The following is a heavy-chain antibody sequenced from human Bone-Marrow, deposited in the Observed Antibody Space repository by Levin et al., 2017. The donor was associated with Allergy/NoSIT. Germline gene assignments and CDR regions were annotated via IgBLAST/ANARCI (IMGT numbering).Heavy chain of an antibody. V-gene: IGHV4-39*07. D-gene: IGHD3-10*01. CDR3: ARINSWFFGMDV. J-gene: IGHJ6*02. CDR1: GDSITSTTYH. CDR2: IYYTGDA. Sequence: SQTLSLTCTVSGDSITSTTYHWGCMRQSPGKGLEWIGSIYYTGDAFYNPSLTSRVTITLDTSKKQFSLKLRSATAADTAVYYCARINSWFFGMDVWGHGTTITVSS.